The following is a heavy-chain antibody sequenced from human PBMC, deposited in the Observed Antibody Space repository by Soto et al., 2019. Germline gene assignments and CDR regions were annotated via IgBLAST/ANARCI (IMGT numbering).Heavy chain of an antibody. J-gene: IGHJ1*01. V-gene: IGHV4-39*01. CDR1: GGSISSSSYY. Sequence: SETLSLTCTVSGGSISSSSYYWGWIRQPPGKGLEWIGSIYYSGSTYYNPSLKSRVTISVDTSKNQFSLKLSSVTAADTAVYYCARQGSSQQWGQGTLVTVSS. CDR2: IYYSGST. CDR3: ARQGSSQQ. D-gene: IGHD6-13*01.